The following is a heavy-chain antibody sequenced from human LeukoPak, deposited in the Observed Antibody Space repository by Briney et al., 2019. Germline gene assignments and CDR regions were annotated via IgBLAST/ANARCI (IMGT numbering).Heavy chain of an antibody. CDR1: GGSISSSSYS. CDR3: ARHKEVSSVDY. V-gene: IGHV4-39*01. Sequence: PSETLSLTCTVSGGSISSSSYSWGWIRQPPGKGLEWAGSIYYSGSTYYNPSLKSRVTISVDTSKNQFSLKLSSVTAADTAVYYCARHKEVSSVDYWGQGTLVSVSS. D-gene: IGHD6-13*01. J-gene: IGHJ4*02. CDR2: IYYSGST.